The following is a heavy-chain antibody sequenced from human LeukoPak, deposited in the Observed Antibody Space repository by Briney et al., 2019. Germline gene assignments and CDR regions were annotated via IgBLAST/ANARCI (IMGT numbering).Heavy chain of an antibody. Sequence: SETLSLTCTVSGGSISSSSYYWGWIRQPPGKGLEWIGSIYYSGSTYYNPSLKSRVTISVDTSKNQFSLKLSSVTAADTAVYYCARLGTARNNWFDPWGQGTLDTVSS. V-gene: IGHV4-39*01. J-gene: IGHJ5*02. CDR3: ARLGTARNNWFDP. CDR1: GGSISSSSYY. CDR2: IYYSGST. D-gene: IGHD1-1*01.